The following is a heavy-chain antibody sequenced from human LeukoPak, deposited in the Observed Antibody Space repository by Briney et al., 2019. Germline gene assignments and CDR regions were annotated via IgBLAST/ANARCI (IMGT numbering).Heavy chain of an antibody. Sequence: PGGSLRLSCAASGFTFSNYAMSWVRQAPGKGLEWVSTVSGSGGSTYYPDAVKGRFSISRDNSKNTLYLQMNSLRAEDTAVYYCAKPTYDDILSGMDVWGQGTMVTVSS. D-gene: IGHD3-9*01. CDR1: GFTFSNYA. J-gene: IGHJ6*02. V-gene: IGHV3-23*01. CDR3: AKPTYDDILSGMDV. CDR2: VSGSGGST.